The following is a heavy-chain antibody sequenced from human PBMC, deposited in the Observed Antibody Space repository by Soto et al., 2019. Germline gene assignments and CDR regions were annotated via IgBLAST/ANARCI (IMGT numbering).Heavy chain of an antibody. CDR1: GFTFSSYS. CDR2: ISSSSSYI. CDR3: ARVRGGCSGGSCYGGFGP. J-gene: IGHJ5*02. D-gene: IGHD2-15*01. Sequence: GGSLRLSCAASGFTFSSYSMNWVRQAPGKGLEWVSSISSSSSYIYYADPVKGRFTISRDNAKNSLYLQMNSLRAEDTAVYYCARVRGGCSGGSCYGGFGPWGQGTLVTVSS. V-gene: IGHV3-21*01.